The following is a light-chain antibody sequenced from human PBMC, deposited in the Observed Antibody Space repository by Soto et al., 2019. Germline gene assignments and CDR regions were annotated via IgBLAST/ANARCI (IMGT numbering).Light chain of an antibody. Sequence: QSALTQPASVSGSPGQSITISCTGTSSDVGSYNLVSWYQQHPGKAPKLMIYEGSKRPSGVSNRFSGSKSGNKASLTISGLQAEDEADYYCCSYAGSSPYVFGTGTKLTVL. CDR2: EGS. CDR3: CSYAGSSPYV. J-gene: IGLJ1*01. V-gene: IGLV2-23*01. CDR1: SSDVGSYNL.